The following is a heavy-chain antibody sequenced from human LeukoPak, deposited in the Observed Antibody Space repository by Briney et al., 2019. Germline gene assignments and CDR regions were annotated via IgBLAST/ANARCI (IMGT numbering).Heavy chain of an antibody. D-gene: IGHD2-2*01. J-gene: IGHJ5*02. Sequence: PSETLSLTCTVSGGSISSGGYYWTWIRQHPGKGLEWIGEINHSGSTNYNPSLKSRVTISVDTSKNQFSLKLSSVTAADTAVYYCARGYLVVPAALNWLDPWGQGTLVTVSS. CDR2: INHSGST. CDR3: ARGYLVVPAALNWLDP. CDR1: GGSISSGGYY. V-gene: IGHV4-39*07.